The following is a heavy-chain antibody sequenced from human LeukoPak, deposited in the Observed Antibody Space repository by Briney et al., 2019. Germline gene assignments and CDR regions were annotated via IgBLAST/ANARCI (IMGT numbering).Heavy chain of an antibody. D-gene: IGHD2-8*01. J-gene: IGHJ5*02. CDR3: ARDNGEWRLNWFDH. CDR1: GFTFTSYV. CDR2: IWDDGNNK. Sequence: GGSLRLSCAASGFTFTSYVMHWVRQAPGKGLDWVSLIWDDGNNKYYADSVKGRFTISRDNSKNTLYLQMNSLRAEDTAVYYCARDNGEWRLNWFDHWGQGTLVTVSS. V-gene: IGHV3-33*01.